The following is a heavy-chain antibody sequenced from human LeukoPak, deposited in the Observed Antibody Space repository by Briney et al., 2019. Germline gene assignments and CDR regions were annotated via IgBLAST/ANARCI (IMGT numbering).Heavy chain of an antibody. Sequence: VASVKVSCKASGYTFTRYYMHWVRQAPGQGLEWMGWINTNTGNPTYAQGFTGRFVFSLDTSVSTAYLQISSLKAEDTAVYYCARDYSSSWYLDCAFDIWGQGTMVTVSS. CDR3: ARDYSSSWYLDCAFDI. V-gene: IGHV7-4-1*02. CDR2: INTNTGNP. CDR1: GYTFTRYY. J-gene: IGHJ3*02. D-gene: IGHD6-13*01.